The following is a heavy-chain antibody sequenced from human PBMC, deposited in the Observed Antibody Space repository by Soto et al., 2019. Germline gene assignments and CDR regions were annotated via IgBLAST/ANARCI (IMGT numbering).Heavy chain of an antibody. CDR3: VKDESINWYSGHFRH. CDR1: GFTFDDYA. Sequence: EVQLVESGGSLVQPGRSLRLSCAASGFTFDDYAKHWVRQVPGKGLEWVSGINWNSGSIGYGDSVKGRFAISRDNAKNSLQLQMNSLSAEDTAFYYCVKDESINWYSGHFRHWGQGTLVTVSS. V-gene: IGHV3-9*01. CDR2: INWNSGSI. D-gene: IGHD6-13*01. J-gene: IGHJ1*01.